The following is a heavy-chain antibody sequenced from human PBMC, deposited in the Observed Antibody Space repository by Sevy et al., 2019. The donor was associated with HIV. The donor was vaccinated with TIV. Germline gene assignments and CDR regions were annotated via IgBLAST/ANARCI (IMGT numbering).Heavy chain of an antibody. CDR3: AGDSSEGSSSSGWYSYYYYYMDV. CDR2: IIPIFGTA. CDR1: GGTFSSYA. V-gene: IGHV1-69*06. D-gene: IGHD6-19*01. Sequence: ASVKVSCKASGGTFSSYAISWVRQAPGQGLEWMGGIIPIFGTANYAQKFQGRVTITADKSTSTAYMELSSLRSEDTAVYYCAGDSSEGSSSSGWYSYYYYYMDVWGKGTTVTVSS. J-gene: IGHJ6*03.